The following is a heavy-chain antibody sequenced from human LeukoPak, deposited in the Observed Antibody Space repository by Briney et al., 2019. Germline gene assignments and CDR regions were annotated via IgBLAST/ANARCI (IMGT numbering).Heavy chain of an antibody. V-gene: IGHV3-21*01. CDR1: GFTFSSYS. D-gene: IGHD3-3*01. CDR3: ARVFRPSLTVFIIRGAFDI. J-gene: IGHJ3*02. CDR2: VSTGSNYI. Sequence: GGSLRLSCTASGFTFSSYSLNWFRQAPGKGLEWVSSVSTGSNYIYYADSVKGRFTNSRDNDKNSLYLQMNSLRVEDTAVYYCARVFRPSLTVFIIRGAFDIWGQGTMVTVSS.